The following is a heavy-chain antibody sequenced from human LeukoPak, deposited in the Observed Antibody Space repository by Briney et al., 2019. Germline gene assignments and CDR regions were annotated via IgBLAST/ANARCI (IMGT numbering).Heavy chain of an antibody. V-gene: IGHV3-48*04. Sequence: PGGSLRLSCVVSGFPFSDAWMTWVRQAPGKGLEWISFVGISSGTIYYADSVKSRFSISRDNAKSSLDLQMNSLRAEDTAVYYCARAMSTFGGVRNYFDSWGQGTLVTVSS. CDR2: VGISSGTI. CDR3: ARAMSTFGGVRNYFDS. D-gene: IGHD3-16*01. CDR1: GFPFSDAW. J-gene: IGHJ4*02.